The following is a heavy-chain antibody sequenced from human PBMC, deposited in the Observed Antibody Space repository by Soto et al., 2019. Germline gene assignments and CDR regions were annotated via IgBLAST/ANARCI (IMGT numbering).Heavy chain of an antibody. CDR3: ARDSDYYDSSGYYQRKGFDY. V-gene: IGHV3-33*01. Sequence: GGSLRLSCVASGFTFSSYGMHWVRQAPGKGLEWVAVIWYDGSNKYYADSVKGRFTISRDNSKNTLYLQMNSLRAEDTAVYYCARDSDYYDSSGYYQRKGFDYWGQGTLVTVSS. J-gene: IGHJ4*02. CDR2: IWYDGSNK. D-gene: IGHD3-22*01. CDR1: GFTFSSYG.